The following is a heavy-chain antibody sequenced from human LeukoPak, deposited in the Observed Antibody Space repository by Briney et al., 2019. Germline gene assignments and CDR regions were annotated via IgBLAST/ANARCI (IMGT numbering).Heavy chain of an antibody. CDR2: IGKDGSEK. Sequence: PGGSLRLSCAASGFDFQNYWMVWVRQAPEKGLEWVASIGKDGSEKSYGDSVKGRFTISRDNARNSLYLHMSSLRVEDTAVYYCTRDIVYLQLQNWGQGALVTVSS. J-gene: IGHJ4*02. V-gene: IGHV3-7*03. D-gene: IGHD2-21*01. CDR1: GFDFQNYW. CDR3: TRDIVYLQLQN.